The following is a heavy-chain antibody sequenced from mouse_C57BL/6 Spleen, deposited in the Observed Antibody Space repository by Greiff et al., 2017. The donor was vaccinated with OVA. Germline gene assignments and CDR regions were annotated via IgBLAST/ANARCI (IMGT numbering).Heavy chain of an antibody. CDR3: ARHGYYGSRAMDY. CDR1: GFSLTSYG. Sequence: VQGVESGPGLVAPSQSLSITCTVSGFSLTSYGVHWVRQPPGKGLEWLVVIWSDGSTTYNSALKSRLSISKDNSKSRVFLKMNSLQTDDTAMYYCARHGYYGSRAMDYWGQGTSVTVSS. J-gene: IGHJ4*01. V-gene: IGHV2-6-1*01. CDR2: IWSDGST. D-gene: IGHD1-1*01.